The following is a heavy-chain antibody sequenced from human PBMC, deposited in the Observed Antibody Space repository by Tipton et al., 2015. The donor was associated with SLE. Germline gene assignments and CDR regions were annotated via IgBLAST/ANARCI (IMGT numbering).Heavy chain of an antibody. CDR3: SASAPTLFPLVS. D-gene: IGHD3-3*01. V-gene: IGHV3-30*04. J-gene: IGHJ5*01. CDR2: ISFDGSNE. Sequence: SLRLSCAASGFTFSNYAMHWVRQAPGKGLEWVAVISFDGSNEYYADSVKGRFTISRDNSKNTLYLQMNSLRTEDTAVYYWSASAPTLFPLVSWG. CDR1: GFTFSNYA.